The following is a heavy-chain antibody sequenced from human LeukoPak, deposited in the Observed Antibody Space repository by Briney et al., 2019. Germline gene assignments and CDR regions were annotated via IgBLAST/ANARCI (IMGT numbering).Heavy chain of an antibody. CDR1: GFTFSSYS. CDR3: ASLAPARPVDY. V-gene: IGHV3-48*01. CDR2: ISGSSSTI. D-gene: IGHD6-6*01. Sequence: QPGGSLRLSCAASGFTFSSYSMDWVRQAPGKGLEWGSYISGSSSTIYYADSVKGRFTISRDNSKNTLYLQMNSLRAEDTAVYYCASLAPARPVDYWGQGTLVTVSS. J-gene: IGHJ4*02.